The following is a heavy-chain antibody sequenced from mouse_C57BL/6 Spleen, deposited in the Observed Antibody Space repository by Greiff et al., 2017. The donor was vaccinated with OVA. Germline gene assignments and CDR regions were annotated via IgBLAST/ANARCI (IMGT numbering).Heavy chain of an antibody. CDR1: GFTFSDYG. Sequence: EVQLVESGGGLVKPGGSLKPSCAASGFTFSDYGMHWVRQAPEKGLEWVAYISSGSSTIYYADTVKGRFTISRDNAKNTLFLQMTSLRSEDTAMYYCARDGNYVDYAMDYWGQGTSVTVSS. V-gene: IGHV5-17*01. CDR3: ARDGNYVDYAMDY. J-gene: IGHJ4*01. CDR2: ISSGSSTI. D-gene: IGHD2-1*01.